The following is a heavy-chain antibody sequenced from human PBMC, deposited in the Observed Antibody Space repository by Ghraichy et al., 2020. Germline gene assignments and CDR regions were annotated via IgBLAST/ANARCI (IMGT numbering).Heavy chain of an antibody. D-gene: IGHD6-19*01. CDR2: ISGSGGST. V-gene: IGHV3-23*01. CDR1: GFTFSSYA. Sequence: GALRLSCAASGFTFSSYAMSWVRQAPGKGLEWVSAISGSGGSTYYADSVKGRFTISRDNSKNTLYLQMNSLRAEDTAVYYCAGGYSSGWSDSFDYWGQGTLVTVSS. J-gene: IGHJ4*02. CDR3: AGGYSSGWSDSFDY.